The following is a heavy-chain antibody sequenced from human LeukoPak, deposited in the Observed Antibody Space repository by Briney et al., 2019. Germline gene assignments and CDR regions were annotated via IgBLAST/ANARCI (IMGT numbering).Heavy chain of an antibody. CDR1: GFTFSSYG. CDR3: ARDWAELPYYYYYGMDV. D-gene: IGHD1-26*01. J-gene: IGHJ6*02. CDR2: IWYDGSNK. V-gene: IGHV3-33*01. Sequence: GRSLRLSCAASGFTFSSYGMHWVRQAPGKGLEWVAVIWYDGSNKYYADSVKGRFTISRDNSKNTLYLQMNSLRAEDTAVYYCARDWAELPYYYYYGMDVWGQGTTVTVSS.